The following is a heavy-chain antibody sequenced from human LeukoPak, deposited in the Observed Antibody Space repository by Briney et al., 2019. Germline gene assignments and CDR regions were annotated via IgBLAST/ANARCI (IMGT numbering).Heavy chain of an antibody. V-gene: IGHV3-21*01. CDR2: ISGDSNYI. CDR3: ARDGPEGFGDY. J-gene: IGHJ4*02. CDR1: GFTFNTNT. Sequence: GGSLRLSCAASGFTFNTNTMNWVRQAPGKGLEWVSSISGDSNYIDYADSLQGRFTISRDNAKNSLYLQMNSLRAEDTAVYYCARDGPEGFGDYWGQGTLVTVSS. D-gene: IGHD3-10*01.